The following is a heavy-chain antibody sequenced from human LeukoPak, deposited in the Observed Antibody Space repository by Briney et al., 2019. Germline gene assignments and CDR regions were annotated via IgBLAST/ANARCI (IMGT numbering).Heavy chain of an antibody. D-gene: IGHD3-16*02. J-gene: IGHJ4*02. V-gene: IGHV3-9*01. CDR1: GFTFDDYA. CDR3: GLGELSQTPIDY. Sequence: PGGSLRLSCAASGFTFDDYAMHWVRQAPGKGLEWVSGTSWNSGSIGYADSVKGRFTISRDNAKNSLYLQMNSLRAEDTAVYYCGLGELSQTPIDYWGQGTLVTVSS. CDR2: TSWNSGSI.